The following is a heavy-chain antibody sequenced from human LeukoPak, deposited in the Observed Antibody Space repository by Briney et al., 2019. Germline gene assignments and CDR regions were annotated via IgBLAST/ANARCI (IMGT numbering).Heavy chain of an antibody. J-gene: IGHJ6*02. Sequence: SVKVSCKASGGTFISYAISWVRQAPGQGLEWMGGIIPIFGTANYAQKFQGRVTITADESTSTAYMELSSLRSEDTAVYYCARSPIYCSSTSCYTSYYYYGMDVWGQGTTVTVSS. CDR1: GGTFISYA. V-gene: IGHV1-69*13. CDR2: IIPIFGTA. D-gene: IGHD2-2*02. CDR3: ARSPIYCSSTSCYTSYYYYGMDV.